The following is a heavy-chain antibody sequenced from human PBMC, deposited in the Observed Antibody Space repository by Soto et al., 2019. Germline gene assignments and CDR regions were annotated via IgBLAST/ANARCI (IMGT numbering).Heavy chain of an antibody. CDR2: ISSSSSYT. Sequence: QVQLVESGGGLVKPGGSLRLSCAASGFTFSDYYMSWIRQAPGKGLEWVSYISSSSSYTNYADSVKGRFTISRDNAKNSLYLQMNSLRAEDTAVYYCARGLLSSGSPGLYYYYGMDVWGQGTTVTVSS. V-gene: IGHV3-11*06. CDR3: ARGLLSSGSPGLYYYYGMDV. J-gene: IGHJ6*02. D-gene: IGHD6-19*01. CDR1: GFTFSDYY.